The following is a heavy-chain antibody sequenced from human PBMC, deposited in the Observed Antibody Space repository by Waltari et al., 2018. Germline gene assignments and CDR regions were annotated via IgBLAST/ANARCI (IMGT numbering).Heavy chain of an antibody. CDR1: GGTLSGFY. V-gene: IGHV4-34*02. CDR3: ASLLLDTPPGSYYYYMDV. D-gene: IGHD3-3*01. CDR2: ISHSGYT. J-gene: IGHJ6*03. Sequence: QVHLQQWGAGLLKPSETLSLTCGVYGGTLSGFYWSWIRQPPGKGLEWIGEISHSGYTTYTPSLKIRVTISLDTSKSQFSLTLYSMTAADTAVYYCASLLLDTPPGSYYYYMDVWGKGTTVTVSS.